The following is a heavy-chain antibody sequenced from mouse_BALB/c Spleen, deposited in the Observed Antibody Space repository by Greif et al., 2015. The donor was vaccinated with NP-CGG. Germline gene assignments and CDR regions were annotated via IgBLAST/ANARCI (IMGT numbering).Heavy chain of an antibody. V-gene: IGHV1S81*02. Sequence: QVQLKESGAELVKPGASVKLSCKASGYTFTSYYMYWVKQRPGQGLEWIGEINPSNGGTNFNEKFKSKATLTVDKSSSTAYMQLSSLTSDDSAVYYCTRGGGYYEGVDYWGQGTSVTVSS. CDR3: TRGGGYYEGVDY. D-gene: IGHD2-3*01. J-gene: IGHJ4*01. CDR1: GYTFTSYY. CDR2: INPSNGGT.